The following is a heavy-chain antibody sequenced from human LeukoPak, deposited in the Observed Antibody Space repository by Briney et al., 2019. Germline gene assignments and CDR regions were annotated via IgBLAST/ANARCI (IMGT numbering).Heavy chain of an antibody. CDR1: GFTFSSYS. Sequence: GGSLRLSCAASGFTFSSYSMNWVRQAPGKGPEWVSYISSSSSTIYYADSVKGRFTISRDNAKNSLYLQMNSLRAEDTAVYYCARVYSSSRNGYYYYMDVWGKGTTVTVSS. V-gene: IGHV3-48*01. D-gene: IGHD6-13*01. CDR2: ISSSSSTI. CDR3: ARVYSSSRNGYYYYMDV. J-gene: IGHJ6*03.